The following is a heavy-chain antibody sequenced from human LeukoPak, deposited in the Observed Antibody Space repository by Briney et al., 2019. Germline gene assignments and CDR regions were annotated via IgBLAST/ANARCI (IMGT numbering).Heavy chain of an antibody. CDR3: ARPLPVVGAMDY. CDR1: GFTFSSYW. J-gene: IGHJ4*02. CDR2: ISLSSSFT. V-gene: IGHV3-21*05. D-gene: IGHD1-26*01. Sequence: GGSLRLSCAASGFTFSSYWMHWVRQAPGKGLEWVAYISLSSSFTNYADSVKGRFTISRDNAKNSLYLQMNSLRAEDTAVYYCARPLPVVGAMDYWGQGTLVTVSS.